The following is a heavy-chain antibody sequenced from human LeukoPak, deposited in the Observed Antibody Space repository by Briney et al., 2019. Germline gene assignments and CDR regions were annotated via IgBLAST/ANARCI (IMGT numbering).Heavy chain of an antibody. J-gene: IGHJ4*02. D-gene: IGHD3-10*01. CDR1: GFTFSAYL. CDR2: ISYDGSIK. Sequence: GGSLRLSCVASGFTFSAYLMHWVRQAPGKGLECVALISYDGSIKNYADSVKGRFTISRDNSRNTLYLQMNSLRDDDTAVYYCARGFGTSFDCWGQGTLVTVSS. V-gene: IGHV3-30-3*01. CDR3: ARGFGTSFDC.